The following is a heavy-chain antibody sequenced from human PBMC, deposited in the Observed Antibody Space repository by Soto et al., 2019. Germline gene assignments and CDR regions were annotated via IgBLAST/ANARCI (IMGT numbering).Heavy chain of an antibody. V-gene: IGHV4-30-2*01. J-gene: IGHJ5*02. CDR3: AGRLYCSGGSCYHLGPYNWFDP. CDR1: GGSISSGGYS. Sequence: SETLSLTCAVSGGSISSGGYSWSWIRQPPGKGLEWIGYIYHSGSTYYNPSLKSRVTISVDTSKNQFSLKLSSVTAADTAVYYCAGRLYCSGGSCYHLGPYNWFDPWGQGTLVTVSS. CDR2: IYHSGST. D-gene: IGHD2-15*01.